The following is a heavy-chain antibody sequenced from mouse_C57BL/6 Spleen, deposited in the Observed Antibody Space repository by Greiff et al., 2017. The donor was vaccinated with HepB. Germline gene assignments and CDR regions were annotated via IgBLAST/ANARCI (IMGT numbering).Heavy chain of an antibody. CDR1: GYTFTSYW. Sequence: VQLQQPGAELVKPGASVKMSCKASGYTFTSYWITWVKQRPGQGLEWIGDIYPGSGSTNYNEKFKSKATLTVDTSSSTAYMQLSSLTSEDSAVYYCARTYDYDMDVDYWGQGTSVTVSS. J-gene: IGHJ4*01. D-gene: IGHD2-4*01. CDR2: IYPGSGST. CDR3: ARTYDYDMDVDY. V-gene: IGHV1-55*01.